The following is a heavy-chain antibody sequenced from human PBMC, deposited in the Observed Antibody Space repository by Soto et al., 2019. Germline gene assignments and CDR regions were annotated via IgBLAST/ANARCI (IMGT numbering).Heavy chain of an antibody. CDR2: MGPDGSST. D-gene: IGHD4-17*01. Sequence: GGSLRLSCAASGISFSRYWTHWVRQAPGKGLEWVSRMGPDGSSTSYADSVKGRFSISRDDAKNTLSLQVNSLRADDTAVYYCAVHGDYDAFNFWGQGTVVTVSS. CDR3: AVHGDYDAFNF. CDR1: GISFSRYW. V-gene: IGHV3-74*01. J-gene: IGHJ3*01.